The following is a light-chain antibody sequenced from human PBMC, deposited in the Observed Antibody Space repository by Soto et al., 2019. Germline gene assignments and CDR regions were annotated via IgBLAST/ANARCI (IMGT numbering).Light chain of an antibody. CDR1: QSLLHSNGYNY. CDR3: MQALQTPA. Sequence: DIVMTQSPLSLPVTPGEPASISCRSSQSLLHSNGYNYLDWYLQKPGQSPQLLIYLGSNRVSGVPDRFSGSGSGTDFTLKISRVEAEDVGVYYCMQALQTPAFGQGTK. V-gene: IGKV2-28*01. J-gene: IGKJ1*01. CDR2: LGS.